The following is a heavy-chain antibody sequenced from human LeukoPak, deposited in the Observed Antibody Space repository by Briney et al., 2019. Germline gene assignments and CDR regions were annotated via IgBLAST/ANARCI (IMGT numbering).Heavy chain of an antibody. CDR1: GFTFSSYA. D-gene: IGHD2-21*02. V-gene: IGHV3-23*01. J-gene: IGHJ4*02. CDR3: ARDRGGDYYFDY. Sequence: GGSLRLSCAASGFTFSSYAMTWVRQAPGKGLEWVSAISGSGGSTYYADSVKGRFTISRDNSKNTLYLQMNSLRAEDTAVYYCARDRGGDYYFDYWGQGTLVTVSS. CDR2: ISGSGGST.